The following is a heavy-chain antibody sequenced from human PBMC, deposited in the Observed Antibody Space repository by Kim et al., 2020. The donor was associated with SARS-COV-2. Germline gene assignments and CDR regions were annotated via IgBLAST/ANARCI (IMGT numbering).Heavy chain of an antibody. CDR3: VRRKLAGATRP. Sequence: SETLSLTCSVSGASIDSLTDYWGWIRQPPGKGLEWIGSFSYRGNTYYSPSLKSRVTISADTSKNQFSLILSSVTAADTATYFSVRRKLAGATRPWGPGNLVTVPS. CDR2: FSYRGNT. D-gene: IGHD1-26*01. CDR1: GASIDSLTDY. J-gene: IGHJ4*02. V-gene: IGHV4-39*01.